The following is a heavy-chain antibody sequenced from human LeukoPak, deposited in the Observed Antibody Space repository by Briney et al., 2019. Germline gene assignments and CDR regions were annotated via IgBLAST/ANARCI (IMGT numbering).Heavy chain of an antibody. J-gene: IGHJ3*02. CDR2: IRSKAYGGTT. V-gene: IGHV3-49*03. CDR1: GFTFGDYA. D-gene: IGHD1-26*01. CDR3: TKDTGATDAFDI. Sequence: GGSLRLSYTASGFTFGDYAMSWFRQAPGKGLEWVGFIRSKAYGGTTEYAASVKGRFTISRDDSKSIAYLQMNSLKTEDTAVYYCTKDTGATDAFDIWGQGTMVTVSS.